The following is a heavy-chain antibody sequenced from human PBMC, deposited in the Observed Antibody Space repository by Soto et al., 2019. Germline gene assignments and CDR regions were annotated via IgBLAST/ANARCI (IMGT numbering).Heavy chain of an antibody. CDR1: GGSISSSSYY. Sequence: QLQLQESGPGLVKPSETLSLTCTVSGGSISSSSYYWGWIRQPPGKGLEWIGSIYYSGSTYYNPSLKSRVTISVDTSKNQCSLKLSSVTAADTAVYYCARRPDVEMATENPVDYWGQGTLVTVSS. CDR2: IYYSGST. D-gene: IGHD5-12*01. J-gene: IGHJ4*02. V-gene: IGHV4-39*01. CDR3: ARRPDVEMATENPVDY.